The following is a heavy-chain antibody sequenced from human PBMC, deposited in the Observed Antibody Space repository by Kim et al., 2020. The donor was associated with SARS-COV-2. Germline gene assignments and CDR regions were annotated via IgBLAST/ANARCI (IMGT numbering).Heavy chain of an antibody. CDR3: ARSRTDWTHHLPFDY. CDR1: GGSISSHF. J-gene: IGHJ4*02. V-gene: IGHV4-59*11. D-gene: IGHD2-21*01. Sequence: SETLSLTCTVSGGSISSHFWNWIRQPPGKGLEWIGYISYNSNTNYNPSLKSRLTMSLDTSKNQFSLNLRSVSAADTAVYFCARSRTDWTHHLPFDYWGQGTLVTVSS. CDR2: ISYNSNT.